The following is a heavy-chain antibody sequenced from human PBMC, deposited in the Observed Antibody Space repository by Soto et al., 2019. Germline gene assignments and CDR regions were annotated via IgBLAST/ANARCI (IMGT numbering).Heavy chain of an antibody. CDR1: GFTFSSYS. D-gene: IGHD1-26*01. J-gene: IGHJ5*02. Sequence: EVQLVESGGGLVQPGGSLRLSCTASGFTFSSYSMNWVRQAPGKGLEWVSYISSSSSTIYYADSVKGRFTISRDNAKNSLYLQMKSLRDEDTAVYYCARGGGSLHWFDPWGQGTLVTVSS. CDR2: ISSSSSTI. CDR3: ARGGGSLHWFDP. V-gene: IGHV3-48*02.